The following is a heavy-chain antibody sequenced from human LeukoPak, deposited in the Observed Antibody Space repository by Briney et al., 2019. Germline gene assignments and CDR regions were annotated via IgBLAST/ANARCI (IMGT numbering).Heavy chain of an antibody. D-gene: IGHD6-13*01. Sequence: ASVKVSCKASGYTFTSYDINWVRQATGQGLVWMGWMNPNSGNTGYAQKFQGRVTMTRNTSISTAYMELSSLRSEDTAVCYCAREGISPVGYSSSTGAFDIWGQGTMVTVSS. CDR2: MNPNSGNT. J-gene: IGHJ3*02. CDR3: AREGISPVGYSSSTGAFDI. CDR1: GYTFTSYD. V-gene: IGHV1-8*01.